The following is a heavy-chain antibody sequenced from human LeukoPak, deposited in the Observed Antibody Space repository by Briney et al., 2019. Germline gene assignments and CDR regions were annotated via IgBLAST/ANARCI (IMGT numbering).Heavy chain of an antibody. CDR3: ARAPWTVNTAMITYYYYYGMDV. CDR1: GFTFSSYW. J-gene: IGHJ6*02. Sequence: SGGSLRLCCVASGFTFSSYWMTWVRQAPGKGLDWVANIKQDGSETYYVDSVKGRFTISRDNAKNSLYLQMNSLRAEDTAVYYCARAPWTVNTAMITYYYYYGMDVWGQGTTVTVSS. V-gene: IGHV3-7*04. CDR2: IKQDGSET. D-gene: IGHD5-18*01.